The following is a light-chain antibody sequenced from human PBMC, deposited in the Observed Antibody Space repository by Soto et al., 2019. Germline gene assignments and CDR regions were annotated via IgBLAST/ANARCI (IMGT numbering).Light chain of an antibody. CDR3: SSFKSSSTYV. V-gene: IGLV2-14*01. CDR2: DVP. Sequence: QSALTQPASVSGSPGQSIAISCTGTSSDAGGYNYVFWYQQHPGKAPKLIIYDVPNRPSGVSDRFSGSKSGNTASLTISGLQAEDEADYYCSSFKSSSTYVFGSGTKVTVL. J-gene: IGLJ1*01. CDR1: SSDAGGYNY.